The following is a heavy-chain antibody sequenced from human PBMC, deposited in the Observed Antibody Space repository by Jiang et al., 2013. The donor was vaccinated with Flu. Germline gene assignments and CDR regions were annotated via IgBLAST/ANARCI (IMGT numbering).Heavy chain of an antibody. CDR1: GGSINNGDYY. D-gene: IGHD1-1*01. CDR3: ARSKYTPNWFGP. J-gene: IGHJ5*02. CDR2: IYNTGSF. V-gene: IGHV4-30-4*01. Sequence: GSGLVKPSQTLSLTCTVSGGSINNGDYYWSWIRQPPGKGLEWIGYIYNTGSFYYNPSLKSRVTISLDTSTNQFSLNLTSVTAADGAMYYCARSKYTPNWFGPWGQGTLVTVSS.